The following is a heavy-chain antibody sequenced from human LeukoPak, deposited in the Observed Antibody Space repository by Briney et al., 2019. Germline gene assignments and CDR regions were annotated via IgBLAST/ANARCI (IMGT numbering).Heavy chain of an antibody. CDR2: IYYSGST. Sequence: MSSETLSLTCTVSGGSISSYYWSWIRQPPGKGLEWIGYIYYSGSTNYNPSLKSRVTISVDTSKNQFSLKLSSVTAADTAVYYCARTFSRTYYYGSGSLKGADCWFDPWGQGTLVTVSS. V-gene: IGHV4-59*12. J-gene: IGHJ5*02. CDR3: ARTFSRTYYYGSGSLKGADCWFDP. D-gene: IGHD3-10*01. CDR1: GGSISSYY.